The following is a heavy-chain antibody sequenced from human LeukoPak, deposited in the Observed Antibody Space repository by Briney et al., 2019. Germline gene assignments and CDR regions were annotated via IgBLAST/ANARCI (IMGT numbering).Heavy chain of an antibody. D-gene: IGHD3-22*01. CDR2: IKQDGSEK. CDR3: ARDPYYYDSSGYSP. CDR1: GFTFSSYW. V-gene: IGHV3-7*03. Sequence: GGSLRLSCAASGFTFSSYWMSWVRQAPGKGLEWVANIKQDGSEKYYVDSVKGRFTISRDNAKNSLYLQMNSLRAEDTAVYYCARDPYYYDSSGYSPWGQGTLVTVSS. J-gene: IGHJ4*02.